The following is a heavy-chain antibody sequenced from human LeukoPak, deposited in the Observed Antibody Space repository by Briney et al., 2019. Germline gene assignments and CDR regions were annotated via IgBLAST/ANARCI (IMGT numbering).Heavy chain of an antibody. J-gene: IGHJ4*02. CDR2: TYYRSKWYN. Sequence: SQTPSLTCAISGDSVSSNSAAWNWIRQSPSRGLEWLGRTYYRSKWYNDYAVSVKSRITINPDTSKNQFSLQLNSVTPEDTAVYYCARGTIAARIPLAPLDYWGQGTLVTVSS. V-gene: IGHV6-1*01. D-gene: IGHD6-6*01. CDR3: ARGTIAARIPLAPLDY. CDR1: GDSVSSNSAA.